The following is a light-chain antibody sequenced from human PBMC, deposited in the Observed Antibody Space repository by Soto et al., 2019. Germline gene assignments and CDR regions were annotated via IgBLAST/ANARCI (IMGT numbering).Light chain of an antibody. J-gene: IGKJ1*01. CDR2: GAS. Sequence: EIVMTQSPATLSVSPGERATLSCRASQSVGSNLAWYQQKPGQAPRLLLYGASTRATGIPARFSGSGSGTEFTLTISRLHSEDFAIYFCQQYNNWPPDRTFGQGTKVEIK. CDR1: QSVGSN. CDR3: QQYNNWPPDRT. V-gene: IGKV3-15*01.